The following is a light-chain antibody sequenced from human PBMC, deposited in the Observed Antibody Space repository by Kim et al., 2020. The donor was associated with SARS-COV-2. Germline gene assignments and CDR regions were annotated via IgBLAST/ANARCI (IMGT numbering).Light chain of an antibody. CDR3: HSRDSSGDHRV. V-gene: IGLV3-19*01. Sequence: ALGQTVRITCQGDSLRRYYASWYQQKPGQAPVLIIFAKNNRASGIPDRFSGSSSGDTASLTITGAQAEDEADYYCHSRDSSGDHRVFGGGTQLTVL. CDR2: AKN. CDR1: SLRRYY. J-gene: IGLJ3*02.